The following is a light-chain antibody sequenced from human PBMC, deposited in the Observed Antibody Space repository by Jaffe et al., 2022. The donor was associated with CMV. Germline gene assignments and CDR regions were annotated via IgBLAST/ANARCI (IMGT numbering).Light chain of an antibody. J-gene: IGLJ2*01. CDR3: NSRDSSNNHP. CDR2: GKN. V-gene: IGLV3-19*01. CDR1: ILRSYY. Sequence: SSELTQDPAVSVALGQTVRITCQGDILRSYYASWYQQKPGQAPILVIYGKNSRPSGIPDRFSGSSSGNTASLTITGAQAEDAADYYCNSRDSSNNHPFGGGTKLTVL.